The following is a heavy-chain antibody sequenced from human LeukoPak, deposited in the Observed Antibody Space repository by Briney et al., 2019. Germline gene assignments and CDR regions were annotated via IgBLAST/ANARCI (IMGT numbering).Heavy chain of an antibody. D-gene: IGHD2-15*01. CDR1: GFTFSSYA. V-gene: IGHV3-23*01. CDR3: AKLDCSGGSCHNLNF. J-gene: IGHJ4*02. Sequence: GGSLRLSCAASGFTFSSYAMNWVRQAPGKGPEWVSAFTGSGAGTYYAGSVKGRFTISRDNSKDTLYLQMNSLRAEDTAVYFCAKLDCSGGSCHNLNFWGQGTLVTVSS. CDR2: FTGSGAGT.